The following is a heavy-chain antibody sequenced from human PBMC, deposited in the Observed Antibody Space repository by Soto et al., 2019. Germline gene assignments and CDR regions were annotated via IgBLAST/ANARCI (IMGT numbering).Heavy chain of an antibody. J-gene: IGHJ5*02. V-gene: IGHV4-30-4*01. CDR1: GDSISSGDYY. Sequence: PSETLSLTCTVSGDSISSGDYYWSWIRQPPGKGLEWIGCIYYSGNTYYNPSLKRRFSISVDTSKNQFSLQLSSVTVADTAVYYCARGVNYYDSSGSSWFDPWGQGALVTVSS. CDR2: IYYSGNT. CDR3: ARGVNYYDSSGSSWFDP. D-gene: IGHD3-22*01.